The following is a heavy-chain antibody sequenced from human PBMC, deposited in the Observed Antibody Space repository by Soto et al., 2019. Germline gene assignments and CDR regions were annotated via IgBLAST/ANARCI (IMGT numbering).Heavy chain of an antibody. J-gene: IGHJ4*02. V-gene: IGHV3-74*01. CDR3: ARGGAYGDYRSDF. D-gene: IGHD4-17*01. Sequence: VQLVESGGGLAQPGGSLRLSCAASGFNFSVYWMHWVRQAPGKGLVWVARLNSDGIYASSADCVKGRLTISRDNAKNALYLQMNSLRAEDTAVYYCARGGAYGDYRSDFWGQGTLVTVSS. CDR1: GFNFSVYW. CDR2: LNSDGIYA.